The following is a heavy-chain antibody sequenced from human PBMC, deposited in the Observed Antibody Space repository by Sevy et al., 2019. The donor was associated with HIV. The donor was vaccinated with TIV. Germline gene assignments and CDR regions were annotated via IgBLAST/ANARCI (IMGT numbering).Heavy chain of an antibody. V-gene: IGHV1-69*13. CDR1: GGTFSSYA. D-gene: IGHD5-12*01. CDR3: ASEGGYDKPGY. Sequence: ASVKVSCKASGGTFSSYAISWVRQAHGQGLEWMGGIIPIFGTANYAQKFQGRVTITADESTSTAYMELSSLRSEDTAVYYCASEGGYDKPGYWGQGTLVTVSS. J-gene: IGHJ4*02. CDR2: IIPIFGTA.